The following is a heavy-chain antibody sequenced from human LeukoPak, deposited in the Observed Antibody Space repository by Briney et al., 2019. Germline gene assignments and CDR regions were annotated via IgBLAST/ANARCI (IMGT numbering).Heavy chain of an antibody. CDR2: IYTSGST. J-gene: IGHJ4*02. Sequence: SETLSLTCTVSGGSISSGSYYWSWIRQPAGKGLEWIGRIYTSGSTNYNPSLKSRVTISVDTSKNQFSLKLSSVTAADTAVYYCARSAVSGWLQSRFLDYWGQGTLVTVSS. V-gene: IGHV4-61*02. CDR1: GGSISSGSYY. D-gene: IGHD5-24*01. CDR3: ARSAVSGWLQSRFLDY.